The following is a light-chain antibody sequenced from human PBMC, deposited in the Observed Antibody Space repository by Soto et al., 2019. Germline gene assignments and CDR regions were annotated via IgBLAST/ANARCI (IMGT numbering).Light chain of an antibody. Sequence: DIQMTQSPSAMSASVGDRVTISCRASHNINYYLAWFQQKPGKVPTLLIYSASSLQSGVPSRFSGSGSGTEFALTITGLQPEDTAIYYCLQHNSYPLTFGGGTKVEIK. CDR2: SAS. J-gene: IGKJ4*01. CDR3: LQHNSYPLT. CDR1: HNINYY. V-gene: IGKV1-17*03.